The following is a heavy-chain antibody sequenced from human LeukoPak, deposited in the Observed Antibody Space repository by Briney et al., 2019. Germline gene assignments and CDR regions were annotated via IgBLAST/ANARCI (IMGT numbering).Heavy chain of an antibody. CDR2: ISYDGSNK. CDR3: ASPGGHFDY. D-gene: IGHD1-1*01. Sequence: GGSLRLSCAASGFTFSSYAMSWVRQAPGKGLEWVAVISYDGSNKYYADSVKGRFTISRDNSKNTLYLQMNSLRAEDTAVYYCASPGGHFDYWGQGTLVTVSS. V-gene: IGHV3-30*03. J-gene: IGHJ4*02. CDR1: GFTFSSYA.